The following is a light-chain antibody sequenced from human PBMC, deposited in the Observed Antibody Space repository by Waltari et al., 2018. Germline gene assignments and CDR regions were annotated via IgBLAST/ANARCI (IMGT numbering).Light chain of an antibody. CDR3: SSRNGRANQVV. CDR2: GKD. Sequence: SSELTQDPAVSVALGQTVRITCQGDSLRPSYASWYQLKQGQAPVLVIYGKDKRPSGIPDRISGYSSGATSSLTITGAQAEDEADYYCSSRNGRANQVVFAGGTKVTVL. J-gene: IGLJ3*02. CDR1: SLRPSY. V-gene: IGLV3-19*01.